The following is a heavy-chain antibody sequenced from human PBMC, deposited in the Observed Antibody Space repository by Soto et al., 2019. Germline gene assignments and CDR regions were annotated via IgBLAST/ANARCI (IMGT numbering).Heavy chain of an antibody. D-gene: IGHD4-17*01. CDR3: AKTLYGGATV. CDR2: ITGSGTGI. J-gene: IGHJ4*02. Sequence: EVQLLLESGGGLVQPGGSLRLSCVASGFTFSTSAMSWVRQAPGKGLEWVSGITGSGTGINNADSVKGRFTISRDNSKHTVYLQMSSLRGEDTAVYYCAKTLYGGATVWGQGTLVTVSS. CDR1: GFTFSTSA. V-gene: IGHV3-23*01.